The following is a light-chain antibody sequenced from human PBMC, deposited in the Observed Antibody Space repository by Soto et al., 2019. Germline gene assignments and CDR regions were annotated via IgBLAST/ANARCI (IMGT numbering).Light chain of an antibody. CDR3: QQSGSSPPT. CDR1: QSVSSSY. J-gene: IGKJ1*01. V-gene: IGKV3-20*01. CDR2: GAS. Sequence: ELVLTQSPGTLSLSPGERATLSCRASQSVSSSYLAWYQQKPGLAPRLLIYGASSRATGIPDRFSGSGSGTVFTLTISRLEPEDFAVYYCQQSGSSPPTFGQGTKVDIK.